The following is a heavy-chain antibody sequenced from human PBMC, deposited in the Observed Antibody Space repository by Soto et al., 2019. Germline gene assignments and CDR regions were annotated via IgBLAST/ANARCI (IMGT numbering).Heavy chain of an antibody. V-gene: IGHV3-15*01. D-gene: IGHD6-25*01. J-gene: IGHJ4*02. CDR2: IKSKTDGGTT. CDR3: TTDLSGYGGNSVADY. CDR1: GFTFSNAW. Sequence: GGSLRLSCAASGFTFSNAWMSWVRQAPGKGLEWVGRIKSKTDGGTTDYAAPVKGRFTISRDDSKNTLYLQMNSLKTEDTVVYYCTTDLSGYGGNSVADYWGQGTLVTVSS.